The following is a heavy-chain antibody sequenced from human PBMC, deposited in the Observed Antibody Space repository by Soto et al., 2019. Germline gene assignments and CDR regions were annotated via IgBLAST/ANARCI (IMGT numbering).Heavy chain of an antibody. CDR2: ISYDGSNK. CDR3: AKRGGYPEYYFDY. D-gene: IGHD6-13*01. J-gene: IGHJ4*02. CDR1: GFTFSSYG. Sequence: PGGSLRLSFAASGFTFSSYGMHWVRQAPGKGLEWVAVISYDGSNKYYADSVKGRFTISRDNSKNTLYLQMNSLRAEDTAVYYCAKRGGYPEYYFDYWGQGTLVTVSS. V-gene: IGHV3-30*18.